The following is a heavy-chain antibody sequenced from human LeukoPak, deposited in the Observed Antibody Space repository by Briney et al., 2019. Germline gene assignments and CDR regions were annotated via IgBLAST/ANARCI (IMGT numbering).Heavy chain of an antibody. J-gene: IGHJ6*03. CDR2: IYYSGST. CDR1: GASISSGHFY. CDR3: ARVGSSGDYYYYMDV. D-gene: IGHD6-6*01. Sequence: SETLSLTCTVSGASISSGHFYWSWIRQPPGKGLEWIGYIYYSGSTNYNPSLKSRVTISVDTSKNQFSLKLSSVTAADTAVYYCARVGSSGDYYYYMDVWGKGTTVTVSS. V-gene: IGHV4-61*01.